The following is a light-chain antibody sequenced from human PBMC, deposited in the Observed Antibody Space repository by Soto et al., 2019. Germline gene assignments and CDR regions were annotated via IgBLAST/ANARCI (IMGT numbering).Light chain of an antibody. CDR3: QQYNNWTPIT. CDR1: RSVSNN. J-gene: IGKJ5*01. Sequence: ETVLTQSPATLSVSPGERATLSCRASRSVSNNLAWYQKKPGQAHRLLIYDASARATGIPVRFSGSGSGTEFNLTINSLQSEDFAIYYCQQYNNWTPITFGQCTRLDI. CDR2: DAS. V-gene: IGKV3-15*01.